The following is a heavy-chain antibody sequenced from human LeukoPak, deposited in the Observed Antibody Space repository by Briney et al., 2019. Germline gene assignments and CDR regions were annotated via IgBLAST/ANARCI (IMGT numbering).Heavy chain of an antibody. V-gene: IGHV5-51*01. CDR1: GYSFTSYW. CDR2: IYPGDSDT. Sequence: GESLNISCKGSGYSFTSYWIGWVRQMPGKGLEWMGIIYPGDSDTRYSPSFQGQVTISVDKSISTAYLQWSSLNVSDTAMYYCTKNSGAEVGENDFWGQGTLVTVSS. J-gene: IGHJ4*02. D-gene: IGHD3-10*01. CDR3: TKNSGAEVGENDF.